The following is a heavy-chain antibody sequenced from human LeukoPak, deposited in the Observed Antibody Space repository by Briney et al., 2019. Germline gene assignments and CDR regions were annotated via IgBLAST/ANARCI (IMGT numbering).Heavy chain of an antibody. CDR2: IITILGIA. Sequence: SAVTVARQDCVWILLRYAIRGVRQAPTRGLAWMGSIITILGIAHYAQKYEGRVTITADKSTSTAYVELSSLRSEDTAVYYCARRPQGDYVMDFWGQGTTVTVSS. CDR1: VWILLRYA. V-gene: IGHV1-69*04. J-gene: IGHJ6*02. CDR3: ARRPQGDYVMDF.